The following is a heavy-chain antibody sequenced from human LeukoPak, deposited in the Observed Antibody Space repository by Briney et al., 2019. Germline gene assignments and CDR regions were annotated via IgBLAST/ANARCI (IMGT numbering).Heavy chain of an antibody. J-gene: IGHJ5*02. CDR3: ARGDPFDP. Sequence: ASVKVSCKASGYTFTGYYLHWVRQAPGQGLEWMGWINPNSGNTGYAQKFQGRVTMTRNTSISTAYMELSSLRSEDTAVYYCARGDPFDPWGQGTLVTVSS. V-gene: IGHV1-8*02. CDR1: GYTFTGYY. CDR2: INPNSGNT.